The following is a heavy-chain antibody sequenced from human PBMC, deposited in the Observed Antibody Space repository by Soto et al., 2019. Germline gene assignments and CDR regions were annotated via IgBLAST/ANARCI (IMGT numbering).Heavy chain of an antibody. J-gene: IGHJ4*02. CDR2: ISGSGGST. D-gene: IGHD3-3*01. CDR3: AKDPGYYSAPRNRGYFDY. CDR1: GFTFSRYA. V-gene: IGHV3-23*01. Sequence: EVQLLESGGGLVQPGGSLRLSCAASGFTFSRYAMSWVRQAPGKGLEWVSAISGSGGSTYYADSVKGRFTISRDNSKNTLYLQMNSLRAEDTAVYYCAKDPGYYSAPRNRGYFDYWGQGTLVTVSS.